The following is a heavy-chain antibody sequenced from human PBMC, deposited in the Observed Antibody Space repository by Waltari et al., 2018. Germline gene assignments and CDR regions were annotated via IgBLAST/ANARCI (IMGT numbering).Heavy chain of an antibody. D-gene: IGHD3-22*01. CDR3: ARDSYDSSGSAPIYGMDV. V-gene: IGHV1-69*01. CDR2: MNPIFGTA. J-gene: IGHJ6*02. Sequence: QVQLVQSGAEVKKPGASVKVSCKASGYTFTSYDIHWVRQATGQGLEWMGWMNPIFGTANYAQKFQGRGTITADESTSTAYMELSSLRSEDTAVYYCARDSYDSSGSAPIYGMDVWGQGTTVTVSS. CDR1: GYTFTSYD.